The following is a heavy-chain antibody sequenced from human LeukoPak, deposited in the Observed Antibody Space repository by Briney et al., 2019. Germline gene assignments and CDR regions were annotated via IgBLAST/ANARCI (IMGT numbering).Heavy chain of an antibody. Sequence: GGSLRLSCAASGFTFSNSAMNWVRHAPGKGLEWVSSINNIASHIYYADSVRGRFTLSRDNAKYSVSLQMNNLRAEDTAVYYCTRDATQYLRYGYFDSWGQGILVTVSS. CDR2: INNIASHI. CDR3: TRDATQYLRYGYFDS. D-gene: IGHD2/OR15-2a*01. J-gene: IGHJ4*02. CDR1: GFTFSNSA. V-gene: IGHV3-21*01.